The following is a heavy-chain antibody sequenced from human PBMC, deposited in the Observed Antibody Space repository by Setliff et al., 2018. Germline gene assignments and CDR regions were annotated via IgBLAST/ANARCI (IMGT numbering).Heavy chain of an antibody. D-gene: IGHD2-2*01. V-gene: IGHV4-34*01. J-gene: IGHJ5*02. Sequence: KPSETLSLTCAVYGGSFSGYYWSWIRQSPEKGLEWIGEISHSGNTNYNPSLKSRVTIFVDTSKNQFSLKLSSVTAADMAVYYCARGYCSSSGCFFAGWFDPWGQGTLVTVSS. CDR2: ISHSGNT. CDR1: GGSFSGYY. CDR3: ARGYCSSSGCFFAGWFDP.